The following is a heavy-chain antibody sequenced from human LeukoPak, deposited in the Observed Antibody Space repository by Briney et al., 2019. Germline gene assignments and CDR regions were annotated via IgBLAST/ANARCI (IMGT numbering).Heavy chain of an antibody. J-gene: IGHJ4*02. D-gene: IGHD5-18*01. CDR1: GFTFSDYG. Sequence: GGSLRLSCAASGFTFSDYGIHWVRQAPGKGLEWVAVTSSDGSNKFYADSVKGRFTISRDNSKNMLYLQMNSLRAEDTAVYYCAKGGYNYAPGLDYWGQGTLVTVSS. CDR2: TSSDGSNK. CDR3: AKGGYNYAPGLDY. V-gene: IGHV3-30*18.